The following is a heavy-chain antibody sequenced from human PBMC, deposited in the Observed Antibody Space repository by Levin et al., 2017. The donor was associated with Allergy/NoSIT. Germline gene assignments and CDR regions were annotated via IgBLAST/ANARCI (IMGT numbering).Heavy chain of an antibody. CDR2: MNPNSGNT. V-gene: IGHV1-8*01. Sequence: VASVKVSCKASGYTFTSYDINWVRQATGQGLEWMGWMNPNSGNTGYAQKFQGRVTMTRNTSISTAYMELSSLRSEDTAVYYCARASSGWYDTNDYWGQGTLVTVSS. CDR3: ARASSGWYDTNDY. CDR1: GYTFTSYD. J-gene: IGHJ4*02. D-gene: IGHD6-19*01.